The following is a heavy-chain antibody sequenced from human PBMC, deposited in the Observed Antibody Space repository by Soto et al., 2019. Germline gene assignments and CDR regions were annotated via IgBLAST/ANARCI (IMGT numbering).Heavy chain of an antibody. CDR2: VSLNTGNT. V-gene: IGHV1-8*01. CDR1: GDTFTNYE. CDR3: ATVPRGSRYFDYVDV. J-gene: IGHJ6*03. D-gene: IGHD3-16*01. Sequence: QVQLVQSGAEVKKPGASVMVSCEASGDTFTNYEINWVRQATGQGLEWLGWVSLNTGNTGYAQRFQGRVSMTANPSISTAYMELSSLRSEDTAVYYCATVPRGSRYFDYVDVWGKGTTVIVSS.